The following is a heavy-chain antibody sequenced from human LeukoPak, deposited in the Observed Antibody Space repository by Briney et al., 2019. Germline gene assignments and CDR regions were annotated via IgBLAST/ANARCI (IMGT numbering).Heavy chain of an antibody. D-gene: IGHD3-22*01. Sequence: GGSLRLSCAASGFTFSNAWMNWVRQAPGKGLEWVGRIKSKTDGGTTDYAAPVKGRFTISRDDSKNTLNLQMNSLKTEDTAVYYCTTGTYYYDTLCDYWGQGTLVTVSS. CDR3: TTGTYYYDTLCDY. CDR1: GFTFSNAW. V-gene: IGHV3-15*07. CDR2: IKSKTDGGTT. J-gene: IGHJ4*02.